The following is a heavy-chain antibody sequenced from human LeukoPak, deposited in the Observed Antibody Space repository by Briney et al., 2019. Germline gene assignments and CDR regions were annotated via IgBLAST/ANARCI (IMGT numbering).Heavy chain of an antibody. V-gene: IGHV3-30-3*01. Sequence: AGGSLRLSCAASGFTFSSYAMHWVRQAPGKGLEWVAVISYDGSNKYYADSVKGRFTISRDNSKNTLYLQMNSLRAEDTAVYYCARDSLYYDFWSGFLFSYWGQGTLVTVSS. CDR1: GFTFSSYA. D-gene: IGHD3-3*01. CDR2: ISYDGSNK. J-gene: IGHJ4*02. CDR3: ARDSLYYDFWSGFLFSY.